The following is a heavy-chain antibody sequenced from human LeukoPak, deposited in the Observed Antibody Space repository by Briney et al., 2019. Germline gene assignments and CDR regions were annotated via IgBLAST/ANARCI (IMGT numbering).Heavy chain of an antibody. D-gene: IGHD2-2*01. CDR1: GGTFSRYA. CDR2: IIPIFGTA. CDR3: ARASHCSSTSCYGYYYMDV. Sequence: ASVKVSCKASGGTFSRYAISWVRQAPGQGLEWMGAIIPIFGTANYAQKFQGRVTITTDESTSTAYMELSSLRSEDTAVYYCARASHCSSTSCYGYYYMDVWGKGTTVTVSS. V-gene: IGHV1-69*05. J-gene: IGHJ6*03.